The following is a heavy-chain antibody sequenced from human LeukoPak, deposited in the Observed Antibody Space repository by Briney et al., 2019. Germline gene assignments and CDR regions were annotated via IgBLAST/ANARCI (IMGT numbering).Heavy chain of an antibody. V-gene: IGHV4-39*01. CDR3: ARGKFYYGTTGYDYYFDY. D-gene: IGHD3-22*01. J-gene: IGHJ4*02. CDR2: NYYSGST. Sequence: SETLSLTCTVSGGSISSSSYYWGWIRQPPGKGLEWIGSNYYSGSTYYNPSLKSRVTISVDTSKNQFSLKLSSVTAADTAVYFCARGKFYYGTTGYDYYFDYWGQGTLVTVSS. CDR1: GGSISSSSYY.